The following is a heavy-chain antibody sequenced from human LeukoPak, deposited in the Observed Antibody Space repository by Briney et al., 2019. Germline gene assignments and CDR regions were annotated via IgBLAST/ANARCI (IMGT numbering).Heavy chain of an antibody. CDR3: ASPELGTLYFDY. Sequence: GASVKVSCKASGYTFTSYDINWVRQATGQGLEWMGWMNPNSGNTGYAQKFQGRVTITRNTSIGTAYMELSSLRSEDTAVYYCASPELGTLYFDYWGQGTLVTVSS. D-gene: IGHD7-27*01. CDR1: GYTFTSYD. J-gene: IGHJ4*02. V-gene: IGHV1-8*03. CDR2: MNPNSGNT.